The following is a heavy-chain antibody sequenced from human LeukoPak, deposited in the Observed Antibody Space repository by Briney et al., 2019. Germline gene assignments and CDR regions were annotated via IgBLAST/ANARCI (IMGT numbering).Heavy chain of an antibody. J-gene: IGHJ4*02. CDR2: IFSSGYT. CDR3: AGRSGGGYYFDY. Sequence: SETLSLTCTVSGGSISSYYWTWIRQPPGEGREWIGYIFSSGYTKYNPSLESRVTISVDTSKNQFSLRLSSVTAADTAVYYGAGRSGGGYYFDYWGQGTLVTVSS. V-gene: IGHV4-59*08. CDR1: GGSISSYY. D-gene: IGHD3-10*01.